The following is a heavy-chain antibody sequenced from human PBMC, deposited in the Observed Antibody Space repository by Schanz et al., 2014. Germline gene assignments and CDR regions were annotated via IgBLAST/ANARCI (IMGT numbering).Heavy chain of an antibody. V-gene: IGHV3-23*04. J-gene: IGHJ4*02. Sequence: QLVGSGGGLIQPGGSLRLSCTASGFAFSSYSMNWVRQAPGKGLEWVSALSGSGGSTYYADSVKGRFTISRDNSENTLYLQMNSLRAEDTAVYYCAKDPSHGDYDYYFDYWGQGTLVTVSS. D-gene: IGHD3-22*01. CDR3: AKDPSHGDYDYYFDY. CDR2: LSGSGGST. CDR1: GFAFSSYS.